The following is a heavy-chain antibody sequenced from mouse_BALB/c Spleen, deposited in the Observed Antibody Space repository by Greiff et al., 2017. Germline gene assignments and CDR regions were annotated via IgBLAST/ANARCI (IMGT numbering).Heavy chain of an antibody. CDR2: ISSGGGNT. Sequence: EVQVVESGGGLVKPGGSLKLSCAASGFTFSSYTMSWVRQTPEKRLEWVATISSGGGNTYYPDSVKGRFTISRDNAKNNLYLQMSSLRSEDTALYYCASAYYEGWFAYWGQGTLVTVSA. CDR1: GFTFSSYT. J-gene: IGHJ3*01. D-gene: IGHD2-4*01. CDR3: ASAYYEGWFAY. V-gene: IGHV5-9*03.